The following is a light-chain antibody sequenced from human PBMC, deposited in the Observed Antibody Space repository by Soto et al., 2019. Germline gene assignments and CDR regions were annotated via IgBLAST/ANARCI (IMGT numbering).Light chain of an antibody. Sequence: QSVLTQPRSASGTPGQRVTISCSGSSSNIGSNFVHWYQHLPGAAPKLLIYTNNHRPSGVPDRFSGSKSGTSASLAISGLRSEDEAGYYCATWDDSLSGVIFGGGTKLTVL. J-gene: IGLJ2*01. V-gene: IGLV1-47*01. CDR3: ATWDDSLSGVI. CDR1: SSNIGSNF. CDR2: TNN.